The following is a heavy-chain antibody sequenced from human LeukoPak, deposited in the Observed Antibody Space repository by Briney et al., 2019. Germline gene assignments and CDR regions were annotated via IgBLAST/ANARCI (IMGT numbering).Heavy chain of an antibody. D-gene: IGHD2-2*01. CDR1: RFTFSPTW. Sequence: GGSLRLSCAASRFTFSPTWVSWVRQPPGKGLEWVGRIKSKSDGETTDYAAPVKGRFIISRDDSKSTVYLLMNSLKTEDTGWYYCTTEKWCSSTTSPYAFDLWGQGTMVTVSS. J-gene: IGHJ3*01. CDR2: IKSKSDGETT. CDR3: TTEKWCSSTTSPYAFDL. V-gene: IGHV3-15*01.